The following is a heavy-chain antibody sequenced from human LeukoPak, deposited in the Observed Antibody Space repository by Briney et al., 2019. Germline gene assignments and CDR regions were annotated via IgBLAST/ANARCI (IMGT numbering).Heavy chain of an antibody. CDR2: ISYDGSNK. CDR3: ARVRDSSSFFPDY. Sequence: GGSLRLSCAASGFTFSSYAMHWVRQAPGKGLEWVAVISYDGSNKYYADSVKGRFTISRDNSKNTLYLQMNSLRAEYTAVYYCARVRDSSSFFPDYWGQGTLVTVSS. D-gene: IGHD6-6*01. V-gene: IGHV3-30*01. J-gene: IGHJ4*02. CDR1: GFTFSSYA.